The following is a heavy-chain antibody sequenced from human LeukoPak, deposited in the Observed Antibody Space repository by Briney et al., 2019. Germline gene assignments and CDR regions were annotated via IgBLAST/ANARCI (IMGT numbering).Heavy chain of an antibody. Sequence: SETLSLTCAVYGGSFSGYYWSWIRQPPGKGLEWIGYIYYSGSTYYNPSLKSRVTISVDTSKNQFSLKLSSVTAADTAVYYCARERAGTGWFDPWGQGTLVTVSS. D-gene: IGHD6-19*01. V-gene: IGHV4-30-4*08. J-gene: IGHJ5*02. CDR3: ARERAGTGWFDP. CDR1: GGSFSGYY. CDR2: IYYSGST.